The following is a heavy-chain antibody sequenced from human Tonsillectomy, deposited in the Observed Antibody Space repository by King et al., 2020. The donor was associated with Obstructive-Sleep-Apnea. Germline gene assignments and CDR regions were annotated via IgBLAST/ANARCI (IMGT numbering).Heavy chain of an antibody. CDR3: ARDWGGHSSDSNWFDP. CDR1: GGSMSYYY. CDR2: GYYSGTT. Sequence: QLQESGPGLVKPSETLSLTCTVSGGSMSYYYWTWIRQPPGKGLEWIGNGYYSGTTNYNPSLKSRDTISLDMSMNQFSLKLNSVTAPDTAVYYFARDWGGHSSDSNWFDPWGQGTLVTVSS. V-gene: IGHV4-59*01. J-gene: IGHJ5*02. D-gene: IGHD3-16*01.